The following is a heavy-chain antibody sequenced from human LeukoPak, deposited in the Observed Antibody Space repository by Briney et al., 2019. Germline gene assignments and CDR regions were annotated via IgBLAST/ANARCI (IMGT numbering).Heavy chain of an antibody. CDR1: GFTFSSYS. CDR3: ARDRVTQYYFDY. CDR2: ISYDGSNK. Sequence: GGSLRLSCAASGFTFSSYSMNWVRQAPGKGLEWVAVISYDGSNKYYADSVKGRFTISRDNSKNTLYLQMNSLRAEDTAVFYCARDRVTQYYFDYWGQGTLVSVSS. V-gene: IGHV3-30*03. J-gene: IGHJ4*02. D-gene: IGHD2-21*02.